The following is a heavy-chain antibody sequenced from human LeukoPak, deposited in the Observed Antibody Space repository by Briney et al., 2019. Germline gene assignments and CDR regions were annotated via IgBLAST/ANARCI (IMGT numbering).Heavy chain of an antibody. J-gene: IGHJ6*03. CDR1: GGSFSGYY. CDR3: ARPVGVRRFLEWLHMDV. Sequence: SETLSLTCAVYGGSFSGYYWSWIRQPPGKGLEWIGEINHSGSTNYNPSLKSRVTISVDTSKNQFSLKLSSVTAADTAVYYCARPVGVRRFLEWLHMDVWGKGTTVTVSS. CDR2: INHSGST. V-gene: IGHV4-34*01. D-gene: IGHD3-3*01.